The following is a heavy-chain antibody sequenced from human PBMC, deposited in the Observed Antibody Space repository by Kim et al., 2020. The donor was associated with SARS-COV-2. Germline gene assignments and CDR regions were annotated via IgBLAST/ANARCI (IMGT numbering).Heavy chain of an antibody. V-gene: IGHV3-48*02. Sequence: ILYRDTVRGRFTISRENAKNSLYLQMNSLRDEDTAVYYCARGINHAFDYGCQGILVTVSS. CDR2: I. CDR3: ARGINHAFDY. J-gene: IGHJ4*02.